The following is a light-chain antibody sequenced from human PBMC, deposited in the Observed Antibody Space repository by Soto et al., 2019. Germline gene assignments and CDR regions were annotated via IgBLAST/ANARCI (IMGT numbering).Light chain of an antibody. J-gene: IGKJ1*01. CDR3: HQANSFPWT. V-gene: IGKV1-12*01. Sequence: DIQMTQSPSSVSASVGDRVTITCRASQGISSWLAWYQHKPGKAPKLLIYVASSLQSGVPSRFSGSGSGTDFTLPISSLQPEDFATYYCHQANSFPWTFGQGTKVEIK. CDR2: VAS. CDR1: QGISSW.